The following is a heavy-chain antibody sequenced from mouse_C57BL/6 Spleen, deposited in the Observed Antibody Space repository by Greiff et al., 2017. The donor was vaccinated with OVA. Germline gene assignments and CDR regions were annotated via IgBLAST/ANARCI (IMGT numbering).Heavy chain of an antibody. Sequence: QSCKASGYTFTSYWMHWVKQRPIQGLEWIGNIDPSDSETHYNQKFKDKATLTVDKSSSTAYMQLSSLTSEDSAVYYCARTPYDYYAMDYWGQGTSVTVSS. V-gene: IGHV1-52*01. CDR2: IDPSDSET. D-gene: IGHD6-5*01. CDR3: ARTPYDYYAMDY. CDR1: GYTFTSYW. J-gene: IGHJ4*01.